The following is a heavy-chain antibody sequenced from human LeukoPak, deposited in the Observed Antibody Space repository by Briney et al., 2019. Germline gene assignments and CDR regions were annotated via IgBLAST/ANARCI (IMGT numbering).Heavy chain of an antibody. CDR1: GFTFSSYS. J-gene: IGHJ4*02. CDR3: STTVVTPHYFDY. Sequence: PGGSLRLSCAASGFTFSSYSMNWVRQAPGKGLEWVSSISSSSSYIYYADSVKGRFIISRDNSQNTLFLQMKSLRAEDTAVYYCSTTVVTPHYFDYWGQGTLVTVSS. V-gene: IGHV3-21*04. D-gene: IGHD4-23*01. CDR2: ISSSSSYI.